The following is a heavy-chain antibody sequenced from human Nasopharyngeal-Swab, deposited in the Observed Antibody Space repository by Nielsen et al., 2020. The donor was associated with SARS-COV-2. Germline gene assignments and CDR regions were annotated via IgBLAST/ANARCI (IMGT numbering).Heavy chain of an antibody. Sequence: ETLSLTCAVYGGSFSGFYCSWVRQAPGKGLEWVSAISGSGGSTYYADSVKGRFTISRDNSKNTLYLQMNSLRAEDTAVYYCAKDRRITMIVVVMEAFDIWGQGTMVTVSS. J-gene: IGHJ3*02. CDR1: GGSFSGFY. CDR2: ISGSGGST. D-gene: IGHD3-22*01. V-gene: IGHV3-23*01. CDR3: AKDRRITMIVVVMEAFDI.